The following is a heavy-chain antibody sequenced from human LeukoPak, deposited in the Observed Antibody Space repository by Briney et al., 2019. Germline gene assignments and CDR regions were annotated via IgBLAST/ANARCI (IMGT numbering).Heavy chain of an antibody. CDR2: ISYDGSNK. D-gene: IGHD3-9*01. V-gene: IGHV3-30*04. CDR1: GFTFSSYT. J-gene: IGHJ4*02. CDR3: ATSPYDILTAYCGNFDY. Sequence: PGRSLRLSCAASGFTFSSYTMHWVRQAPSKGLAGVAVISYDGSNKYLADFVKGRFTISRDNSKNTLYLQMNGLRAEDTAVYYCATSPYDILTAYCGNFDYWGQGTLVTVSS.